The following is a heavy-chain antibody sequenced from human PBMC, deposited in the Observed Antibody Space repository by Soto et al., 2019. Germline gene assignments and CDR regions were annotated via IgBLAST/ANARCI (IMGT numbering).Heavy chain of an antibody. D-gene: IGHD5-12*01. CDR1: GVTFSDYW. Sequence: EVQVVESGGGLVQPGGSLRLSCAASGVTFSDYWMHWVRQAPGKGLVWVSRIKGDLITTNYADSVKGRFTISRDNARNTVSLQIDSLRAEDTAVYYCARGARGLYFMDVWGKGTTVTVSS. J-gene: IGHJ6*03. V-gene: IGHV3-74*01. CDR2: IKGDLITT. CDR3: ARGARGLYFMDV.